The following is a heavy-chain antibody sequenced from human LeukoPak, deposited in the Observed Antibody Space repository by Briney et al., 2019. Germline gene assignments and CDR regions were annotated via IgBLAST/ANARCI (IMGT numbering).Heavy chain of an antibody. J-gene: IGHJ6*02. Sequence: SETLSLTCTVSGGSISGYYWTWIRQPPGKGLEWIGYIYYSGSTNYNPSLESRVTISVDTSKNQFSLKLSSVTAADTAVYYCARVKYYYDSRGPYYYYYGMDVWGQGTTVTVSS. V-gene: IGHV4-59*01. D-gene: IGHD3-22*01. CDR3: ARVKYYYDSRGPYYYYYGMDV. CDR2: IYYSGST. CDR1: GGSISGYY.